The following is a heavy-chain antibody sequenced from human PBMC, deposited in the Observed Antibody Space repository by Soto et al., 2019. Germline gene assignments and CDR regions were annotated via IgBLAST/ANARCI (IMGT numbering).Heavy chain of an antibody. V-gene: IGHV4-59*01. J-gene: IGHJ4*02. D-gene: IGHD5-12*01. Sequence: TSETLSLTCTVSGGSISSYYWSWLRQPPGKGLEWIGYIYYSGSTDYNPSLKSRVTIPVDTSKNQFSLKLTSVTAADTAVYYCANSALASRRPFDYWGQGTLVTVS. CDR2: IYYSGST. CDR1: GGSISSYY. CDR3: ANSALASRRPFDY.